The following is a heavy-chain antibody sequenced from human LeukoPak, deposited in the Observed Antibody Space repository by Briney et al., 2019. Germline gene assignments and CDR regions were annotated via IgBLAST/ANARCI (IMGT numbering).Heavy chain of an antibody. Sequence: GGSLSLSCAASGFTVSTTYMTWVRQAPGKGLEWASVIYSGGNTYHTDSVKGRFTIFRDNSENTLYLQMNSLRAEDTAVYYCASNGGNSGTFLQLDYWGQGTLVTVSS. D-gene: IGHD1-26*01. V-gene: IGHV3-66*02. CDR3: ASNGGNSGTFLQLDY. CDR1: GFTVSTTY. J-gene: IGHJ4*02. CDR2: IYSGGNT.